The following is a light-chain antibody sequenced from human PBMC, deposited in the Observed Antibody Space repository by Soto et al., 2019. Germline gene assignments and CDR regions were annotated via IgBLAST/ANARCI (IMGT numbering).Light chain of an antibody. J-gene: IGKJ1*01. CDR3: QQYTDWPRT. V-gene: IGKV3-15*01. CDR2: GAS. CDR1: QSVSSN. Sequence: EIVMTQSPATLSVSPGERATLSCRASQSVSSNLAWYQQKPGQAPRLLIYGASTRATGIPARFSGSGSGTEFTLTFSSLQSEDFAVYYCQQYTDWPRTFGQGTKVEIK.